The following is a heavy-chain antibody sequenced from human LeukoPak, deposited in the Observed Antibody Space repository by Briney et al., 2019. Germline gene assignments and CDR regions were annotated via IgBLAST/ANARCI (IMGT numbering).Heavy chain of an antibody. CDR1: GFTFSDYY. CDR2: ISSSGSTI. CDR3: ARALITGNQVYAMDV. D-gene: IGHD3-16*01. J-gene: IGHJ6*02. Sequence: GGSLRLSCAASGFTFSDYYMSWIRQAPGKGLEWVSYISSSGSTIYYADSVKGRFTISRDNAKNSLYLQMNSLRAEDTAVYYCARALITGNQVYAMDVWGQGTTVTVSS. V-gene: IGHV3-11*01.